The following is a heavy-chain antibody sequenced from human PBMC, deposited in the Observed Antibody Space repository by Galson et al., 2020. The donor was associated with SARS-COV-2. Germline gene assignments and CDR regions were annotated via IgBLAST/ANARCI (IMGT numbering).Heavy chain of an antibody. J-gene: IGHJ4*02. CDR2: ISGRDTGT. V-gene: IGHV3-23*01. D-gene: IGHD3-10*01. Sequence: GESLKISCAASGFTFANYAMSWVRQAPGKGLECDASISGRDTGTTYADSVKGRFTIYRDNSKNTLYLQMNSLRAEDTAVYYCAKNRYDSGYYYFDAWGQGILVTVSS. CDR3: AKNRYDSGYYYFDA. CDR1: GFTFANYA.